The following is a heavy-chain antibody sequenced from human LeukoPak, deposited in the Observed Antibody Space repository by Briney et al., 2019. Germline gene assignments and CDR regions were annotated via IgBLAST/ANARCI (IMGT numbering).Heavy chain of an antibody. Sequence: GASVKVSCKASGGTFSSYAISWVRQAPGQGLEWMGGIIPIFGTANYAQKFQGRVTITADESTSTAYMELSSLRSEDTAVYYCARDVVVPAAMEGAFGIWGQGTMVTVSS. CDR3: ARDVVVPAAMEGAFGI. J-gene: IGHJ3*02. CDR2: IIPIFGTA. CDR1: GGTFSSYA. D-gene: IGHD2-2*01. V-gene: IGHV1-69*01.